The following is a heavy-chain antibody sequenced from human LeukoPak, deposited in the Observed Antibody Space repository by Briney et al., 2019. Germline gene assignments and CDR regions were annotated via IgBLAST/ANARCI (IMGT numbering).Heavy chain of an antibody. D-gene: IGHD6-19*01. Sequence: SETLSLTCTVSGGSISSYYWSWIRQPPGKGLEWIGYIYYSGSTNYNPSLKSRVTISVDTSKNQFSLKLSSVTAADTAVYYCTRDRRYSSGFFDPWGQGTLVTVSS. CDR3: TRDRRYSSGFFDP. CDR2: IYYSGST. J-gene: IGHJ5*02. CDR1: GGSISSYY. V-gene: IGHV4-59*01.